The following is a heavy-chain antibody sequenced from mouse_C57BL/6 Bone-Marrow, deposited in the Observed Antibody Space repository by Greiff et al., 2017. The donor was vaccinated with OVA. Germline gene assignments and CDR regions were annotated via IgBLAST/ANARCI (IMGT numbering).Heavy chain of an antibody. CDR1: GFSLSTFGMG. V-gene: IGHV8-8*01. CDR3: ARIGLGYGSSHYYFDY. D-gene: IGHD1-1*01. J-gene: IGHJ2*01. Sequence: QVTLKVSGPGILQPSQTLSLTCSFSGFSLSTFGMGVGWIRQPSGKGLEWLAHIWWDDDKYYNPALKSRLTISKDTSKNQIFLKIANVDTADTATYYCARIGLGYGSSHYYFDYWGQGTTLTVSS. CDR2: IWWDDDK.